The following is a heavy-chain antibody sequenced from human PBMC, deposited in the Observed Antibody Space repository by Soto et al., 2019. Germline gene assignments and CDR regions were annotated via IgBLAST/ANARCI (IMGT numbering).Heavy chain of an antibody. J-gene: IGHJ6*03. Sequence: PSETLSLTCTVSGGSISSYYWSWIRQPPGKGLEWIGYIYYSGSTNYNPSLKSRVTISVDTSKNQFSLKLSSVTAADTAVYYCARDRWVVVPYLLGENPDPYYYYMDVWGKGTTVTGSS. CDR1: GGSISSYY. CDR2: IYYSGST. V-gene: IGHV4-59*01. CDR3: ARDRWVVVPYLLGENPDPYYYYMDV. D-gene: IGHD2-2*01.